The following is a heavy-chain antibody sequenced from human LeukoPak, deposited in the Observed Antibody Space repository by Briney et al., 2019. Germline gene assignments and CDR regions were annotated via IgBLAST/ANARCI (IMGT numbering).Heavy chain of an antibody. V-gene: IGHV3-33*06. CDR3: AKGGVVPAAIGAFDI. CDR2: MWYDGSNK. D-gene: IGHD2-2*01. CDR1: GFTFSSYG. Sequence: GGSLRLSCAASGFTFSSYGMHWVRQAPGKGLEGVAVMWYDGSNKYYADSVKGRFTISRDNSKHTLYLQMNSLRAEDTAVYYCAKGGVVPAAIGAFDIWGQGTMVTVSS. J-gene: IGHJ3*02.